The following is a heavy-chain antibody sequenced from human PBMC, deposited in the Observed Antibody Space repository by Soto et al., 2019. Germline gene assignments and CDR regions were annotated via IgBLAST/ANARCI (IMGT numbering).Heavy chain of an antibody. Sequence: SGPTLVNPTQTLTLTCTFSGFSLSTSGVGVGWIRQPPGKALEWLALIYWDDDKRYSPSLKSRLTITKDTSKNQVVLTMTNMDPVDTATYYCAHRQGPDYDFWSGYYTYYFDYWGQGTLVTVSS. D-gene: IGHD3-3*01. CDR2: IYWDDDK. CDR1: GFSLSTSGVG. J-gene: IGHJ4*02. CDR3: AHRQGPDYDFWSGYYTYYFDY. V-gene: IGHV2-5*02.